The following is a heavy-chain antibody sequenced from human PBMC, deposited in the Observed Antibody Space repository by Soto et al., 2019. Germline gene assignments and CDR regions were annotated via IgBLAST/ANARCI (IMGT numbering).Heavy chain of an antibody. CDR2: VSSSSSYT. CDR3: ARVAGYSSGWSPFFDY. Sequence: GGSLRLSCAASGFTFSDYYMSWIRQAPGKGLEWVSYVSSSSSYTNYADSVKGRFTISRDNAKNSLYLQMNSLRAEDTAVYYCARVAGYSSGWSPFFDYWGQGTLVTVSS. J-gene: IGHJ4*02. V-gene: IGHV3-11*06. D-gene: IGHD6-19*01. CDR1: GFTFSDYY.